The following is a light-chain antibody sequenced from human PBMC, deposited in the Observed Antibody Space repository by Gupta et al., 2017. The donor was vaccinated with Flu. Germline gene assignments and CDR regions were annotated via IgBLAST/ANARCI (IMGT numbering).Light chain of an antibody. V-gene: IGKV1-8*01. CDR2: AAS. CDR3: QQYYSFPS. J-gene: IGKJ3*01. CDR1: QAISTF. Sequence: SPSSLSASIGDRVTITCRASQAISTFLAWYQQKPGKAPKLLIYAASTLQSGVPSRLSGSGSGTDFTLTISGLQSEDSATYYCQQYYSFPSFGPGTKVDVK.